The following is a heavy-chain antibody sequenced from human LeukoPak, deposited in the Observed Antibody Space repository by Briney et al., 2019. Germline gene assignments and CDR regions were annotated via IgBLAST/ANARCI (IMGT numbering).Heavy chain of an antibody. J-gene: IGHJ4*02. Sequence: GASVKVSFKASGYTFTTYYIHWVRQAPGQGLEWMGIINPSAGSTTYAQKFQGRVTMTRDTSTSTVYMEVSSLRSEDTAVYYCARAVSEGPRFDYGGQGTLVTVSS. CDR3: ARAVSEGPRFDY. V-gene: IGHV1-46*01. CDR2: INPSAGST. CDR1: GYTFTTYY. D-gene: IGHD1-14*01.